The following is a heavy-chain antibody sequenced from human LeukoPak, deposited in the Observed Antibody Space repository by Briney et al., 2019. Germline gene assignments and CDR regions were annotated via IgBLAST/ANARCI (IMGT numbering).Heavy chain of an antibody. D-gene: IGHD3-10*01. V-gene: IGHV3-23*01. Sequence: GGSLRLSCAASGFTFSSYAMSWVRQAPGKGLEWVSAFSGSGGSTYYADSVKGRFTISRDNSKNTLYLQMNSLRAEDTAVYYCAKDPGDTYYYGSGGDACHIRGQGTMVTVSS. CDR1: GFTFSSYA. J-gene: IGHJ3*02. CDR2: FSGSGGST. CDR3: AKDPGDTYYYGSGGDACHI.